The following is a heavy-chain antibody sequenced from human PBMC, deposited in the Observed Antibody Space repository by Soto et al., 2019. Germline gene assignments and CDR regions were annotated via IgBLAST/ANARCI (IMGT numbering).Heavy chain of an antibody. CDR1: GFTFSSYG. CDR3: ARDHGVSPEYYYYYGMDV. Sequence: SLRLSCAASGFTFSSYGMHWVRQAPGKGLEWVAVIWYDGSNKYYADSVKGRFTISRDNSKNTLYLQMNSLRAEDTAVYYFARDHGVSPEYYYYYGMDVWGQGTTVTVSS. D-gene: IGHD2-8*01. V-gene: IGHV3-33*01. J-gene: IGHJ6*02. CDR2: IWYDGSNK.